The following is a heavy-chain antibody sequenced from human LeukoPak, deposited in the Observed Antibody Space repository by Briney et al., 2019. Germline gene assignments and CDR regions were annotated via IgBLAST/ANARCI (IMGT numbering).Heavy chain of an antibody. D-gene: IGHD6-19*01. CDR1: GYTFTDYY. Sequence: ASVTVSCKASGYTFTDYYIHWVRQAPGQGLEWMGIINPSGGSTIYAQRFHGTVTMTRDMSTSTVYMELSSLRSEDTAIYYCARDKDAPGYSSGWRQYYYGMDVWGQGTTVTVS. V-gene: IGHV1-46*01. J-gene: IGHJ6*02. CDR3: ARDKDAPGYSSGWRQYYYGMDV. CDR2: INPSGGST.